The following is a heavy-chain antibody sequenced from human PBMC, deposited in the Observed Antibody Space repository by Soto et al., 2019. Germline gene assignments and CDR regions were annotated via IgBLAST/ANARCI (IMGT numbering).Heavy chain of an antibody. J-gene: IGHJ4*02. Sequence: SETLSLTCTVSGGSISSYYWSWIRQPPGKGLEWIGYIYYSGSTNYNPSLKSRVTISVDTSKNQFSLKLSSVTAADTAVYYCARHLGNPRWDIVVEPYVWGQGTLVTVSS. CDR1: GGSISSYY. CDR3: ARHLGNPRWDIVVEPYV. D-gene: IGHD2-2*01. CDR2: IYYSGST. V-gene: IGHV4-59*08.